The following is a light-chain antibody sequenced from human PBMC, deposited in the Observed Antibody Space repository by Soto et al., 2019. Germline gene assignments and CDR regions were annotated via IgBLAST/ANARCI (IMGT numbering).Light chain of an antibody. V-gene: IGKV1-39*01. J-gene: IGKJ3*01. CDR3: QQSYSTPGT. Sequence: DIQMTQSPSSLSAPVGDRVTITCRASQSISSYLNWYQQKPGKAHKLLIYAASSLQSGVPSRFSGSVSGTDFTLTISSLQPEDFATYYCQQSYSTPGTFGGGTKVDIK. CDR1: QSISSY. CDR2: AAS.